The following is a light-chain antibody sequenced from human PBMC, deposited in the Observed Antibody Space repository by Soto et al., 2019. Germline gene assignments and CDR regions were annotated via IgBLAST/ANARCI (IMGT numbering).Light chain of an antibody. J-gene: IGKJ1*01. CDR1: QSISTF. CDR3: QQSFSSPRT. CDR2: AAS. V-gene: IGKV1-39*01. Sequence: DIQMTQSPSSLSASVGGRVTITCPASQSISTFLNWYQQKPGNAPKSLIYAASNLQSGVPSRFSGSGSGTDFTLTISSLQPEDFATYYCQQSFSSPRTFGPGTKVDIK.